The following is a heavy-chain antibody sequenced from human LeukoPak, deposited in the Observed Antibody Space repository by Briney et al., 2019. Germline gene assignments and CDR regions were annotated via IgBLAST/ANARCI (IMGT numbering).Heavy chain of an antibody. CDR3: ARGPYSYDSSGAFDI. D-gene: IGHD3-22*01. CDR2: INHSGST. Sequence: PSETLSLTCACYGGSFSGYYWSWIRQPPGKGLEWIGEINHSGSTNYNPSLKSRVTISVDTSKNQFSLKLSSVTAADTAVYFCARGPYSYDSSGAFDIWGQGTMVTVSS. J-gene: IGHJ3*02. CDR1: GGSFSGYY. V-gene: IGHV4-34*01.